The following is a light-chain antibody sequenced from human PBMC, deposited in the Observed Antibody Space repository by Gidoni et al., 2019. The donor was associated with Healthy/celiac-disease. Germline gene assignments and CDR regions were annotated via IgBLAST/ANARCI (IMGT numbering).Light chain of an antibody. CDR3: QQSYSTSKT. V-gene: IGKV1-39*01. CDR2: AAS. CDR1: QSISSY. Sequence: DIQMIQSPSSLSASVGDRVTITCRASQSISSYLNWYQQKPGKAPKLLIYAASSLQSGVPSRFSGSGYGTDFTLTISSLQPEDFATYYCQQSYSTSKTFGQGTKVEIK. J-gene: IGKJ1*01.